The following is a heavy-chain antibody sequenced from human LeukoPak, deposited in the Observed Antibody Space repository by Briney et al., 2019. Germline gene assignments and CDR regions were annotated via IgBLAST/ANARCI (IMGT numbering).Heavy chain of an antibody. CDR3: ATTIPDYDSSGRKTQVAFDI. CDR1: GYTFTGYY. V-gene: IGHV1-2*02. CDR2: INPNSGGT. Sequence: ASVKVSCKASGYTFTGYYMHWVRQAPGQGLEWMGWINPNSGGTNYAQKFQGRVTMTRNTSISTAYMELSSLRSEDTAVYYCATTIPDYDSSGRKTQVAFDIWGQGTMVTVSS. J-gene: IGHJ3*02. D-gene: IGHD3-22*01.